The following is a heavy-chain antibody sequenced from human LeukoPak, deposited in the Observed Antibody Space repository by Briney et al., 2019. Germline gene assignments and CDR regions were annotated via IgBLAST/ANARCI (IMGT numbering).Heavy chain of an antibody. Sequence: SETLSLTCTVSGGSISSGDYYWSWIRQPPGKGLEWIGYIYYSGSTYYNPSLKSRVTISVDTSKNQFSLKLSSVTAADTAVYYCARVAYCGGDCYSEPIDYWGQGTLVAVSS. CDR2: IYYSGST. J-gene: IGHJ4*02. CDR1: GGSISSGDYY. CDR3: ARVAYCGGDCYSEPIDY. V-gene: IGHV4-30-4*01. D-gene: IGHD2-21*02.